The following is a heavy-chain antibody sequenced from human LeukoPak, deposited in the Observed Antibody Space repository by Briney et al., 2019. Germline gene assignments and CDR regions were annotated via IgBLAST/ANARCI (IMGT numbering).Heavy chain of an antibody. D-gene: IGHD3-22*01. J-gene: IGHJ3*02. CDR1: GFTVSSNY. CDR3: ARDYYDSSGYYYDAFDI. CDR2: IYSGGST. V-gene: IGHV3-66*01. Sequence: GGSLRLSCAASGFTVSSNYMSWVRQAPGKGLEWVSVIYSGGSTYYADSMKGRFTISRDNSKNTLYLQMNSLRAEDTAVYYCARDYYDSSGYYYDAFDIWGQGTMVTVSS.